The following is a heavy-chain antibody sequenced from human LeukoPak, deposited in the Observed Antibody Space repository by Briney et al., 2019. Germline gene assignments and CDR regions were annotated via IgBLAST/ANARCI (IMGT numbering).Heavy chain of an antibody. Sequence: GGSLRLSCAASGFTFSSYAMSWVRQAPGKGLEWVSAISGSGGSTYYADSVKGRFTISRDNSKNTLYLQINSLRAEDTAVYYCAKGQSFSSKGGFDYWGQGTVVTVSS. D-gene: IGHD6-6*01. J-gene: IGHJ4*02. CDR3: AKGQSFSSKGGFDY. CDR1: GFTFSSYA. CDR2: ISGSGGST. V-gene: IGHV3-23*01.